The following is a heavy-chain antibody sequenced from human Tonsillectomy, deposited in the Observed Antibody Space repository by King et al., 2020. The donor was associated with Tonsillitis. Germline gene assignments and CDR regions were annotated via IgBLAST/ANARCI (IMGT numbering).Heavy chain of an antibody. CDR3: ARGRRSYGRPDAYDV. CDR1: GGSISNYY. D-gene: IGHD3-16*01. Sequence: VQLQESGPGLVKPSGTLSLTCTVSGGSISNYYWSWIRQPPGKGLEWSGYIYYSGSTHYNPSLKSRVTISVDTSKNQCSLKLSSVTAADTAVYFCARGRRSYGRPDAYDVWGQGTLVTVSS. V-gene: IGHV4-59*01. J-gene: IGHJ3*01. CDR2: IYYSGST.